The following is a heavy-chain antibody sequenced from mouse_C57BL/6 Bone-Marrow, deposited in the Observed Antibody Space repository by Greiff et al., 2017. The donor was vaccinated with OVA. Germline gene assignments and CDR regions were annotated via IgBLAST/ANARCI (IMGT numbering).Heavy chain of an antibody. D-gene: IGHD2-4*01. J-gene: IGHJ3*01. CDR2: IYPRSGNT. Sequence: QVQLQQSGAELARPGASVKLSCKASGYTFTSYGISWVKQRTGQGLEWIGEIYPRSGNTYYNEKFKGKATLTADKSSSTAYMELRSLTSEDSAVYFCARSRGYDSWFAYWGQGTLVTVSA. CDR1: GYTFTSYG. CDR3: ARSRGYDSWFAY. V-gene: IGHV1-81*01.